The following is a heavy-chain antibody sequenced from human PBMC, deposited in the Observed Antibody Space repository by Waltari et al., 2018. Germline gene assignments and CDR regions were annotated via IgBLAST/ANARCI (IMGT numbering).Heavy chain of an antibody. CDR1: GFTFRRFS. Sequence: QLLQSGGGFAEPGGSLRVSCAASGFTFRRFSMSWFRQSPGRGLVWVAAMSCSASGKYYADSVKGRFTISTDDSKITLYLQMNSLTEDDSAIYYCAKWDTAMVGWGQGTQVTVSS. J-gene: IGHJ4*02. CDR2: MSCSASGK. D-gene: IGHD5-18*01. V-gene: IGHV3-23*01. CDR3: AKWDTAMVG.